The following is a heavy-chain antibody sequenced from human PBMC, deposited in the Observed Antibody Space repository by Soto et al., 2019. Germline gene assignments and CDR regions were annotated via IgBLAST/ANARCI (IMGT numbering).Heavy chain of an antibody. Sequence: PGGSLRLSCAASGFTFSSYAMHWVRQTPGKGLEWVAVISYDGSNKYYADSGKGRFTISRDNSKNTLYLQMNSLRAEDTAVYYCARDSIQGELRDYYYYYGMDVWGQGTTVTVSS. J-gene: IGHJ6*02. CDR1: GFTFSSYA. CDR3: ARDSIQGELRDYYYYYGMDV. CDR2: ISYDGSNK. V-gene: IGHV3-30-3*01. D-gene: IGHD1-26*01.